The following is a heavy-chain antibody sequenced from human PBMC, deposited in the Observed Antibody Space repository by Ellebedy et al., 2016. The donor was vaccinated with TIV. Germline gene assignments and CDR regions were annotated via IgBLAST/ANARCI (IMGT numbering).Heavy chain of an antibody. Sequence: ASVKVSXXASGGTFSSYAISWVRQAPGQGLEWMGWINPNSGGTNYAQKFQGRVTMTRDTSISTAYMELSRLRSDDTAVYYCAREYYYDSSGVDYWGQGTLVTVSS. CDR3: AREYYYDSSGVDY. J-gene: IGHJ4*02. CDR2: INPNSGGT. V-gene: IGHV1-2*02. D-gene: IGHD3-22*01. CDR1: GGTFSSYA.